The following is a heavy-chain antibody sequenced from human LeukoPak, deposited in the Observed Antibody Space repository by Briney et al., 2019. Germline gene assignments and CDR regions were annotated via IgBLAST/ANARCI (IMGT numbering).Heavy chain of an antibody. V-gene: IGHV4-59*01. CDR3: ARSIQWELGVFFDY. J-gene: IGHJ4*02. Sequence: PSETLSLTCTVSGGSISSYYWSWIRQPPGKGLEWIGYIYYSGSTNYNPSLKSRVTISVDTSKNQFSLKLSSVTAADTAVYYCARSIQWELGVFFDYWGQGTLVTVSS. CDR1: GGSISSYY. D-gene: IGHD1-26*01. CDR2: IYYSGST.